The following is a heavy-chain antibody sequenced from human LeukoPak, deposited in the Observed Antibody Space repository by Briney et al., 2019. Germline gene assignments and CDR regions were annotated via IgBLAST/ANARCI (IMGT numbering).Heavy chain of an antibody. CDR3: ARDFGPSRGFDY. V-gene: IGHV4-59*01. D-gene: IGHD3-10*01. CDR2: ISDSGST. CDR1: GGSITSYY. Sequence: SGTLSLTCTVSGGSITSYYWSWLRQPPGKGLDWIAFISDSGSTYYNPSLKSRVTISLDTSKKQFSLKLTSVTAADTAVYYCARDFGPSRGFDYWGQGTLVTVSS. J-gene: IGHJ4*02.